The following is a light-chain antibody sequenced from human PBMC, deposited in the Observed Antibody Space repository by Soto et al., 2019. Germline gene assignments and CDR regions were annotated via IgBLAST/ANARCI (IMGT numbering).Light chain of an antibody. CDR3: CSYAGNSYV. Sequence: QSVVTQPRSVSGSPGQSVTISCTGTRSDVGGYNYVSWYQQHPGKAPKLMIYDVSKRPSGVPDRFSGSKSGNTASLTISGLQTEDEADYYCCSYAGNSYVFGTGTKVTVL. J-gene: IGLJ1*01. CDR2: DVS. V-gene: IGLV2-11*01. CDR1: RSDVGGYNY.